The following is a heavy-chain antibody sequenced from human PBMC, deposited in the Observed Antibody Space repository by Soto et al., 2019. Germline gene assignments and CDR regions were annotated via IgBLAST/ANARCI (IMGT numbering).Heavy chain of an antibody. CDR2: ISGSGDST. D-gene: IGHD3-9*01. Sequence: PGGSLRLSCAASGFTSSNYAMSWVRQAPGEGLEWVSTISGSGDSTYYADSVKGRFTISRDNSRNTLYLQMNSLRAEDTAVYYCAKALRYFDWLLRPWNSMDVWGQGTTVTVSS. J-gene: IGHJ6*02. V-gene: IGHV3-23*01. CDR3: AKALRYFDWLLRPWNSMDV. CDR1: GFTSSNYA.